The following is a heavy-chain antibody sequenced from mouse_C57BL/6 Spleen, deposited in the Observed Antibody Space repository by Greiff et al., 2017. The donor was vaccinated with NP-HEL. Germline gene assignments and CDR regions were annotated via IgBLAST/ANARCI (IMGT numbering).Heavy chain of an antibody. V-gene: IGHV5-4*01. Sequence: EVNVVESGGGLVKPGGSLKLSCAASGFTFSSYAMSWVRQTPEKRLEWVATISDGGSYTYYPDNVKGRFTISRDNAKNNLYLQMSHLKSEDTAMYYCARDYDYEFEYWGQGTTLTVSS. CDR3: ARDYDYEFEY. J-gene: IGHJ2*01. CDR1: GFTFSSYA. D-gene: IGHD2-4*01. CDR2: ISDGGSYT.